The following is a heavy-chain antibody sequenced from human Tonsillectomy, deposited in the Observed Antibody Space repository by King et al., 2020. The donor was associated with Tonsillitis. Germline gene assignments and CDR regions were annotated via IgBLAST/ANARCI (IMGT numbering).Heavy chain of an antibody. J-gene: IGHJ6*02. CDR1: GFTFSSSA. Sequence: VQLVESGGGVVQPGRSLRLSIAASGFTFSSSAMHGVSQAPRKGLYGVSVIPYDGSNTYYAESVKGRLTSSRDNSKNTQYWQMNSLRAEDTAVYYCAREGQWNNYHYGMDVWGQGTTSPSP. CDR2: IPYDGSNT. V-gene: IGHV3-30-3*01. CDR3: AREGQWNNYHYGMDV. D-gene: IGHD1/OR15-1a*01.